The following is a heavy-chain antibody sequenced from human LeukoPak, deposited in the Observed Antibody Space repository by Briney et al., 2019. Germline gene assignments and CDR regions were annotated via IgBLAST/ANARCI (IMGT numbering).Heavy chain of an antibody. CDR1: GYTFTSYG. V-gene: IGHV1-18*01. CDR3: ARDTAMAPYYYYYYMDV. J-gene: IGHJ6*03. D-gene: IGHD5-18*01. Sequence: ASVKVSCKASGYTFTSYGISWVRQAPGQGLEWMGWISAYNGNTNYAQKLQGRVTMTTDTSTSTAYMELRSLRSDDTAVYYCARDTAMAPYYYYYYMDVWGKGTTVTVSS. CDR2: ISAYNGNT.